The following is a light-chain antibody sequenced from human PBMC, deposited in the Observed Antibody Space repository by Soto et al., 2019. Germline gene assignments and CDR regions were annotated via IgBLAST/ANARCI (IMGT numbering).Light chain of an antibody. Sequence: QSVLPQPPSVSGTPGQRVSISCSGSSSNIGTNYVYWYQQFPGTAPKLLLYRNNQRPSGVPDRFSGSRSGTSASLAISGLLSEDEADYYCASWYDSLSAVVLGGGTKLTVL. J-gene: IGLJ2*01. V-gene: IGLV1-47*01. CDR3: ASWYDSLSAVV. CDR1: SSNIGTNY. CDR2: RNN.